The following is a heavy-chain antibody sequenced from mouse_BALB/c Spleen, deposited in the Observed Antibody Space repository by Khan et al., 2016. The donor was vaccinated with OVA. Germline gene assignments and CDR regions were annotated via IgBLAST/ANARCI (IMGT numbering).Heavy chain of an antibody. D-gene: IGHD4-1*01. CDR1: GFTFSNYG. CDR2: ITRDGTYT. J-gene: IGHJ3*01. V-gene: IGHV5-6*01. CDR3: ASHLTGSFAY. Sequence: EVELVESGGDLVKPGGSLKLSCAASGFTFSNYGMSWVRQIPDKRLEWVATITRDGTYTYYPDNVKGRFTISRNNAKNTLYLEMSSLKSEATAMYYCASHLTGSFAYWGQGTLVTVSA.